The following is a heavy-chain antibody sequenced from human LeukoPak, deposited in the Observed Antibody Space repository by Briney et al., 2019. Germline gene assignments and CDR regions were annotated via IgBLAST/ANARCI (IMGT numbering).Heavy chain of an antibody. CDR2: ISSSSSYT. V-gene: IGHV3-11*06. CDR3: ARDQTNRYSSSWYREENWFDP. CDR1: GFTFSDYY. J-gene: IGHJ5*02. D-gene: IGHD6-13*01. Sequence: PGGSLRLSCAASGFTFSDYYMSWIRQAPGKGLEWVSYISSSSSYTNHADSVKGRFTISRDNAKNSLYLQMNSLRAEDTAVYYCARDQTNRYSSSWYREENWFDPWGQGTLVTVSS.